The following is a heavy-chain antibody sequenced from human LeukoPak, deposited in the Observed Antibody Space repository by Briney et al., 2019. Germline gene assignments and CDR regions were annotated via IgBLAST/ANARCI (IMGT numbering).Heavy chain of an antibody. CDR2: MYYSGST. V-gene: IGHV4-59*08. CDR1: GGSISTYY. J-gene: IGHJ4*02. CDR3: ARHVSRDILTGPLLH. Sequence: PSETLSLTCTVSGGSISTYYWSWIRQPPGKGLEWIGYMYYSGSTDYNPSLKSRVTISVDTSKNQFSLKLSSVTAADTAVYYCARHVSRDILTGPLLHWGQGTLVTVSS. D-gene: IGHD3-9*01.